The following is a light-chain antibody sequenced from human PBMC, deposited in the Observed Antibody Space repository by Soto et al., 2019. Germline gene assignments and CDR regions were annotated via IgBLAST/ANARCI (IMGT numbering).Light chain of an antibody. Sequence: IQMTQSPSTLSASVGDRVTITCRASQGISSYLAWYQQKPGKAPKLLIYAASTLQSGVPSRFSVSGSGTDFTLTISCLQSEDFATYYCQQYYSYPRTFGKGTKV. CDR3: QQYYSYPRT. J-gene: IGKJ1*01. CDR1: QGISSY. CDR2: AAS. V-gene: IGKV1-8*01.